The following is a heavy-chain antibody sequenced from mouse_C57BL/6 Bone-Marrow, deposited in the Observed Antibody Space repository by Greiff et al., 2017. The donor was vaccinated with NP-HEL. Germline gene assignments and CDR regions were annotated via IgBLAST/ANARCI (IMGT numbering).Heavy chain of an antibody. CDR1: GYTFTDYY. J-gene: IGHJ3*01. D-gene: IGHD2-3*01. CDR3: ARRVNGYYWFAY. CDR2: INPNNGGT. V-gene: IGHV1-26*01. Sequence: EVQLQQSGPELVKPGASVKISCKASGYTFTDYYMNWVKQSHGKSLEWIGDINPNNGGTSYNQKFKGKATLTVDKSSSTAYMELRSLTSEDSAVYYCARRVNGYYWFAYWGKGTLVTVSA.